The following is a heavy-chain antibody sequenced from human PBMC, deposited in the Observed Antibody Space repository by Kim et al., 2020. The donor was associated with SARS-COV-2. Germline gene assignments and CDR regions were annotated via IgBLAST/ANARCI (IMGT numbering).Heavy chain of an antibody. J-gene: IGHJ4*02. CDR1: GGSISSGDYY. CDR2: IYDSGST. V-gene: IGHV4-30-4*01. Sequence: SETLSLTCTVPGGSISSGDYYWSWIRQPPGKGLEWVGYIYDSGSTHHNPSLKNRLTISVDTSKNQLSLKLRSVTAADTAVYFCARESIYYGALAYWGQGTLVTVSS. CDR3: ARESIYYGALAY. D-gene: IGHD3-22*01.